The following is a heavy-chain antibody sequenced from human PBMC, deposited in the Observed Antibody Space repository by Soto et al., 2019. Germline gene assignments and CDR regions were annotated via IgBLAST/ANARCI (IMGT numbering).Heavy chain of an antibody. CDR2: ISSSSSTI. D-gene: IGHD2-2*01. V-gene: IGHV3-48*01. Sequence: GGSLRLSCAASGFTFSSYSMNWVRQAPGKGLEWVSYISSSSSTIYYADSVKGRFTISRDNAKNSLYLQMNSLRAEDTAVYYCARRSAAVVPAAIIAYYMDVWGKGTTVTVSS. CDR1: GFTFSSYS. CDR3: ARRSAAVVPAAIIAYYMDV. J-gene: IGHJ6*03.